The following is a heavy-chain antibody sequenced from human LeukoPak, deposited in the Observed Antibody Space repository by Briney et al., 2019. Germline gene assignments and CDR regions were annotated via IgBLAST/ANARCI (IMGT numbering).Heavy chain of an antibody. CDR2: ISYSGVVK. Sequence: GTSLRLSCTASGYTFSDYGMHWVRQAPGKGLEWLSVISYSGVVKFYADSVKGRFTISRDNAKNILYLQMHGLRAEDTAVYYCARDAPTGRTKFEHWGQGTLVTVSS. CDR1: GYTFSDYG. J-gene: IGHJ1*01. D-gene: IGHD1-14*01. CDR3: ARDAPTGRTKFEH. V-gene: IGHV3-33*08.